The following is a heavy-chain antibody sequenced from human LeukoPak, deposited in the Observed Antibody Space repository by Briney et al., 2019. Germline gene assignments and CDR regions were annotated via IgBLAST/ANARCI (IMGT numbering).Heavy chain of an antibody. D-gene: IGHD3-10*01. CDR1: GYTFTSYG. CDR3: ARTYYYGSGSYFPPYYYYYMDV. CDR2: ISAYNGNT. J-gene: IGHJ6*03. V-gene: IGHV1-18*01. Sequence: GASVKVSCKASGYTFTSYGISWVRQAPVQGLEWMGWISAYNGNTNYAQKLQGRVTMTTDTSTSTAYMELRSLRSDDTAVYYCARTYYYGSGSYFPPYYYYYMDVWGKGTTVTISS.